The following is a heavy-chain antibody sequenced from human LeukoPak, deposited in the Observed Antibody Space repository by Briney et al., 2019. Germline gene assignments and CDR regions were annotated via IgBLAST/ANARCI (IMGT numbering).Heavy chain of an antibody. CDR1: GFTFSSYW. D-gene: IGHD3-3*01. Sequence: GGSLRLSCAASGFTFSSYWMSWVRQAPGKGLEWVANIKQDGSEKYYVDSVKGRFTISRDNAKNSLYLQMNSLRAEDTAVYYCVRDSRFLEWLLPETFDYWGQGTLVTVSS. CDR3: VRDSRFLEWLLPETFDY. CDR2: IKQDGSEK. J-gene: IGHJ4*02. V-gene: IGHV3-7*01.